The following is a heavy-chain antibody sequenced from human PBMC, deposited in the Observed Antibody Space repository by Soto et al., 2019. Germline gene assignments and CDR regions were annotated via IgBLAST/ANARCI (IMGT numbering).Heavy chain of an antibody. CDR3: ASVSYFNAFDY. CDR2: IYYSGST. D-gene: IGHD3-9*01. V-gene: IGHV4-30-4*01. CDR1: GGSISDDTYY. Sequence: PSETLSLTCTVSGGSISDDTYYWSWLRQPPGKGLEWIGYIYYSGSTYYNPSLKSRVTMSVDTSKNQFSLKLSSVTAADTAVYYCASVSYFNAFDYWGQGTLVTVSS. J-gene: IGHJ4*02.